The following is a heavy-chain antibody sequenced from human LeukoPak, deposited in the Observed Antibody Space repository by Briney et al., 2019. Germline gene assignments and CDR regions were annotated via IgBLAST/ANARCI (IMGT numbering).Heavy chain of an antibody. V-gene: IGHV3-7*01. CDR3: ARATVPTGVDAFDI. J-gene: IGHJ3*02. CDR2: IKPDGSEK. D-gene: IGHD3-10*01. Sequence: GGSLRLSCAASGFTFSDYWMSWVRQAPRKGLEWVANIKPDGSEKYYADSVKGRFTISRDNAKNSLYLQMNSPGAEDTAVYYCARATVPTGVDAFDIWGQGTMVTVSS. CDR1: GFTFSDYW.